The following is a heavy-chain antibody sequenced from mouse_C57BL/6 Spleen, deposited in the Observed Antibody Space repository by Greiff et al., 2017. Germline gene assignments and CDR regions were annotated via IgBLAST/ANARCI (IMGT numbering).Heavy chain of an antibody. D-gene: IGHD3-2*02. CDR3: ARGGTAQAEDYAMDY. V-gene: IGHV3-6*01. Sequence: EVQLQQSGPGLVKPSQSLSLTCSVTGYSITSGYYWNWIRQFPGNKLEWMGYISYDGSNNYNPSLKNRISITRDTSKNQFFLKLNSVTTEDTATYYCARGGTAQAEDYAMDYWGQGTSVTVSS. CDR2: ISYDGSN. J-gene: IGHJ4*01. CDR1: GYSITSGYY.